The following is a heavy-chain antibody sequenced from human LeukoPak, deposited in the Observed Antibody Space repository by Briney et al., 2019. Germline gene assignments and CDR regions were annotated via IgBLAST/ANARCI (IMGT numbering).Heavy chain of an antibody. V-gene: IGHV1-69*04. CDR1: GGTFSSYA. Sequence: SVKVSCKASGGTFSSYATSWVRQAPGQGLEWMGRIIPILGIANYAQKFQGRVTITADKSTSTAYMELSSLRSEDTAVYYCATCGVAVPDYYYGMDVWGQGTTVTVSS. CDR2: IIPILGIA. CDR3: ATCGVAVPDYYYGMDV. J-gene: IGHJ6*02. D-gene: IGHD3-3*01.